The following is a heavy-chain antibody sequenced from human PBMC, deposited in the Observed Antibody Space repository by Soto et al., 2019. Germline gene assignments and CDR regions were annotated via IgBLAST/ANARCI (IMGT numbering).Heavy chain of an antibody. V-gene: IGHV5-51*01. D-gene: IGHD4-17*01. J-gene: IGHJ6*02. CDR2: IYPHDSDT. CDR1: ADSFSNYW. CDR3: ARPTDYHYGMQV. Sequence: XDSLKVSCTCYADSFSNYWIGWVLKMPGKGLEWMGFIYPHDSDTRYSPSFRGQVTISADKSINTAYLQWTSLKASDTAIYFCARPTDYHYGMQVWGQGTTVTVSS.